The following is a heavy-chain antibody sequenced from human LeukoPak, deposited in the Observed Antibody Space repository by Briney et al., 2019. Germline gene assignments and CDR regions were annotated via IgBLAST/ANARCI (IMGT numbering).Heavy chain of an antibody. CDR2: IYWDSSSV. Sequence: GRSLRLSCTVSEFIFDDFAMHWVRQAPGKGLEWVSGIYWDSSSVDYADSVKGRFTISRDNAKNSLYLQMNSLRAEDTAVYYCARVHLDGLYYFDYWGQGTLVTVSS. D-gene: IGHD3/OR15-3a*01. CDR3: ARVHLDGLYYFDY. J-gene: IGHJ4*02. V-gene: IGHV3-9*01. CDR1: EFIFDDFA.